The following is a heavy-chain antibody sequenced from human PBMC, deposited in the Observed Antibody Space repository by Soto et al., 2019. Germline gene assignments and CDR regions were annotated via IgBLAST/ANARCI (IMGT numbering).Heavy chain of an antibody. Sequence: EVQLLESGGTLIQRGGSLRLSCAASGFTFSNFAMSWVRQAPGKGLEWVSGIRGSGGSTDYADSVKGRFTISRDNSKNTLYLQLNSLRAEDTARYYCAKDRGGYSSGWANFDYWGQGTLVTVSS. CDR1: GFTFSNFA. V-gene: IGHV3-23*01. CDR3: AKDRGGYSSGWANFDY. CDR2: IRGSGGST. J-gene: IGHJ4*02. D-gene: IGHD6-19*01.